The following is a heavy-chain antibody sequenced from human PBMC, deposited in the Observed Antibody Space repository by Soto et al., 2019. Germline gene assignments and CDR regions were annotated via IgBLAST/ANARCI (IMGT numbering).Heavy chain of an antibody. CDR3: ARGDGSYYEGDYFDY. Sequence: ESGGGVVQPGRSLRLSCAASGFTFSSYAMHWVRQAPGKGLEWVAVISYDGSNKYYADSVKGRFTISRDNSKNTLYLQMNSLRAEDTAVYYCARGDGSYYEGDYFDYWGQGTLVTVSS. D-gene: IGHD1-26*01. CDR1: GFTFSSYA. J-gene: IGHJ4*02. V-gene: IGHV3-30-3*01. CDR2: ISYDGSNK.